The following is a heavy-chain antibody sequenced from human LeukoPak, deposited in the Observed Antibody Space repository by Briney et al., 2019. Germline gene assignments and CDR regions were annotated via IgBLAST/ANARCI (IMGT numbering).Heavy chain of an antibody. CDR3: ARPQHGDLYAFDI. J-gene: IGHJ3*02. V-gene: IGHV3-74*01. D-gene: IGHD4-17*01. CDR2: INGDGSSA. CDR1: GFTFSSYW. Sequence: GGSLRLSCVASGFTFSSYWMHWVRQAPGKRLVWVSRINGDGSSATYADSVKGRFTISRDSAKNTVYLQMNSLRAEDTAVYYCARPQHGDLYAFDIWGQGTMVTVSS.